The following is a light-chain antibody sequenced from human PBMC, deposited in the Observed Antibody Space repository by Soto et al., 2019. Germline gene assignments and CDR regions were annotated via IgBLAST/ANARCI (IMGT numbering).Light chain of an antibody. J-gene: IGKJ1*01. CDR3: QQSYSTPRT. V-gene: IGKV1-39*01. CDR1: QSISSY. Sequence: DIQMTQSPSSLSASVRDRVTITCRGSQSISSYLNWYQQKPGKAPKLLIYAASSLQSGVPSRFSGSGSGTAFTLTVSSLQPEDFATYFCQQSYSTPRTFGQGTKVEVK. CDR2: AAS.